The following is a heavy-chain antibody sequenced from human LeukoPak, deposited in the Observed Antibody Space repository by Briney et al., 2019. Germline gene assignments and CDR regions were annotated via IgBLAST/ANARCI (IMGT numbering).Heavy chain of an antibody. CDR1: GGSVSSGSYY. V-gene: IGHV4-61*01. Sequence: SETLSLTCTVSGGSVSSGSYYWSWIRQPPGKGLEWIGYIYYSGSTNYNPSLKSRVTISVDTSKNQFSLKLSSVTAADTAVYYCARVKVSSGYYLGGIDYWGQGTLVTVSS. J-gene: IGHJ4*02. D-gene: IGHD3-22*01. CDR3: ARVKVSSGYYLGGIDY. CDR2: IYYSGST.